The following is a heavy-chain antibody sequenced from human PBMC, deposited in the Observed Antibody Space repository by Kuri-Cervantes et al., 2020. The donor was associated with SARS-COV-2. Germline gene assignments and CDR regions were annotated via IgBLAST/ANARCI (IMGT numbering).Heavy chain of an antibody. V-gene: IGHV3-21*01. D-gene: IGHD6-19*01. J-gene: IGHJ4*02. CDR2: ISGSGSYM. CDR3: AREPIAVAGIFFDY. Sequence: GGSLRLSCEATGFTSSAYTMNWVRQGPGKALQWVSSISGSGSYMYYADSVKGRFTISRDSAKNSAYLQMNSLRGEDTAVYYCAREPIAVAGIFFDYWGQGTLVTVSS. CDR1: GFTSSAYT.